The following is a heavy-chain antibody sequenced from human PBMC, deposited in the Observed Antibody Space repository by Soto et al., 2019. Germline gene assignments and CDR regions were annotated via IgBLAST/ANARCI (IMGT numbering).Heavy chain of an antibody. Sequence: SETLSLTCAVYGGSFSDYYWSWIRQPPGKGLEWIGEINHSGSTNYNPSLKSRVTISIDTSKNQFSLKLSSVTAADTAVYYCASQASPYYYYGMDVWGQGTTVTVSS. CDR3: ASQASPYYYYGMDV. CDR1: GGSFSDYY. V-gene: IGHV4-34*01. CDR2: INHSGST. J-gene: IGHJ6*02.